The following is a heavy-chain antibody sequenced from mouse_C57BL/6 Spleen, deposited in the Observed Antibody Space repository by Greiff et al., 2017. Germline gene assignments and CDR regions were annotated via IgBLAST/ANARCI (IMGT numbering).Heavy chain of an antibody. V-gene: IGHV5-4*03. CDR2: ISDGGSYT. J-gene: IGHJ2*01. Sequence: DVMLVESGGGLVKPGGSLKLSCAASGFTFSSYAMSWVRQTPEKRLEWVATISDGGSYTYYPDNVKGRFTISRDNAKNNLYLQMSHLKSEDTALYYCARARHTTLGAPYDFDYWGQGTTLTVSS. CDR1: GFTFSSYA. D-gene: IGHD1-1*01. CDR3: ARARHTTLGAPYDFDY.